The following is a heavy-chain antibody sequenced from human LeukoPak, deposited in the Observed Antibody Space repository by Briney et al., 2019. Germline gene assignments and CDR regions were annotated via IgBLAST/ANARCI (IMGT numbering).Heavy chain of an antibody. V-gene: IGHV3-53*01. CDR2: IYSGGDT. CDR1: GFTFSSYW. CDR3: ARRAGDYSHPYDY. D-gene: IGHD3-22*01. Sequence: GGSLRLSCAASGFTFSSYWMSWVRQAPGKGLEWVSFIYSGGDTYYADSVKGRFTISRDNSKNTFHLQMNSLRAEDTAVYYCARRAGDYSHPYDYWGQGTLVTVSS. J-gene: IGHJ4*02.